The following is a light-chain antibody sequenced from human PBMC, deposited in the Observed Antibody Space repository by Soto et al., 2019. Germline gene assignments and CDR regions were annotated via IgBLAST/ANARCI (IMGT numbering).Light chain of an antibody. CDR1: SSNIGAPYD. CDR2: GNH. Sequence: QSVLTQPPSVSGAPGQTVVISCSGSSSNIGAPYDVNWYRQTPGTAPRLLIYGNHNRPSGVPERFSGSKSGTSATLAITGLQAEDEADYYCQSYDRRLSGYVLGTGTKVTVL. V-gene: IGLV1-40*01. J-gene: IGLJ1*01. CDR3: QSYDRRLSGYV.